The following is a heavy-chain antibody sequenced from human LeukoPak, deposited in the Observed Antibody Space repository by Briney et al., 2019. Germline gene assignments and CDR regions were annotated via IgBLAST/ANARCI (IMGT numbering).Heavy chain of an antibody. J-gene: IGHJ4*02. V-gene: IGHV4-34*01. CDR2: INHSGST. Sequence: SETLSLTCAVYGGSFSGYYWSWIRQPPGKGLEWIGEINHSGSTNYNPSLKSRVTISVDTSKNQFSLKLSSVTAADTAVYYCARLVGVVVAASSSDYWGQGTLVTVSS. D-gene: IGHD2-15*01. CDR3: ARLVGVVVAASSSDY. CDR1: GGSFSGYY.